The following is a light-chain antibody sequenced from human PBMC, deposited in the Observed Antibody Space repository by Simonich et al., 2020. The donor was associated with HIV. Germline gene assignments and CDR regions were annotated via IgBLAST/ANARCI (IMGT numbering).Light chain of an antibody. CDR1: QSLLHSDGKTY. Sequence: DIVMTQTPLSLSVTPGQPSSISCKSSQSLLHSDGKTYLYWYLQKPGQSPQLLIYEVSNVFSGVPDRFSGSGAGTDFTLKISRVEAEDVGVYYCMQSIQLPPLFTFGPGTKVDIK. CDR3: MQSIQLPPLFT. V-gene: IGKV2D-29*02. CDR2: EVS. J-gene: IGKJ3*01.